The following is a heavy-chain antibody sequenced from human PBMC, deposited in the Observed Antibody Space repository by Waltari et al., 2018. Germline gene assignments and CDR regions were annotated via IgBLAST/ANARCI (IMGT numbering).Heavy chain of an antibody. Sequence: EVQLVESGGGLVQPGGSLRLSGAALGSPFSSYAMGWFRQAPGKGLEWVSAISGSGGSTYYADSVKGRFTISRDNSKNTLYLQMNSLRAEDTAVYYCAKGGYYYYYMDVWGKGTTVTVSS. CDR3: AKGGYYYYYMDV. J-gene: IGHJ6*03. CDR2: ISGSGGST. CDR1: GSPFSSYA. V-gene: IGHV3-23*04.